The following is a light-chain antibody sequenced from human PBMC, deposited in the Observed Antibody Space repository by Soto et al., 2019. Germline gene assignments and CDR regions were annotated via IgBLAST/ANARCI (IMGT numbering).Light chain of an antibody. CDR2: DAS. CDR3: QQRSNWPLT. Sequence: EIVLTQSPATLSLSPGERATLSCRASQSISSYLAWYQHKPGQAPRLLIYDASNRATGIPVRFSGSGSGTDFTLTITSLESEDFAVYYCQQRSNWPLTFGQGTKLEIK. J-gene: IGKJ2*01. CDR1: QSISSY. V-gene: IGKV3-11*01.